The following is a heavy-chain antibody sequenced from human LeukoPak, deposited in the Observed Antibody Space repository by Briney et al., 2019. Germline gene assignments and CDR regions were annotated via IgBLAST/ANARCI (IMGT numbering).Heavy chain of an antibody. CDR3: TSWGDTTAEYFQR. CDR2: IKLDGSEK. CDR1: GFTFGKYW. D-gene: IGHD2-21*02. V-gene: IGHV3-7*01. J-gene: IGHJ1*01. Sequence: PGGSLRLSCVASGFTFGKYWMGWVRQAPGKGLEWVANIKLDGSEKNYVDSVKGRFTISRDNAQNSMYLQMNSLRVEDTAVYYCTSWGDTTAEYFQRWGQGTLVTVSS.